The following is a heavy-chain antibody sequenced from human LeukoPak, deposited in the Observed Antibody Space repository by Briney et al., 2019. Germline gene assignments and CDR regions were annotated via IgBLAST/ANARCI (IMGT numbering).Heavy chain of an antibody. CDR1: GFTFSSYS. D-gene: IGHD5-18*01. CDR2: ISSSSSYI. CDR3: ARGENNYGYYYFDY. V-gene: IGHV3-21*01. Sequence: PGGSLRLSCAASGFTFSSYSMNWVGRAPGKGLEGVSSISSSSSYIYYADSVKGRFTISRDNAKNSLYLQMNSLRAEATAVYYCARGENNYGYYYFDYWGQGTLVTVSS. J-gene: IGHJ4*02.